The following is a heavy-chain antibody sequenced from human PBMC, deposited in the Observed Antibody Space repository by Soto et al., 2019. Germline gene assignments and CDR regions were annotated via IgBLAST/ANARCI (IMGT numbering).Heavy chain of an antibody. CDR3: AKDGSWDGGGGES. CDR2: IIPVFRTS. V-gene: IGHV1-69*18. Sequence: QVQLVQYGAEVKRPGSSVKVSCSASGVTFSSYAFTSVRQAPGQGLEWMGNIIPVFRTSTYAQRFQGRLTISADESTNTVYMELSSLRSEDTAVYFCAKDGSWDGGGGESWGQGTLVIVSS. CDR1: GVTFSSYA. D-gene: IGHD3-16*01. J-gene: IGHJ4*02.